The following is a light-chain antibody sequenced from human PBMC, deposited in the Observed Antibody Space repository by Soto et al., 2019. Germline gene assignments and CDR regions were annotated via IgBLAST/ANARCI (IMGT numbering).Light chain of an antibody. J-gene: IGKJ1*01. Sequence: IMLTQSPGTLSLYTGERATLSCRASQSVSSNLAWYQQKPGQAPRLLIYGASTRATGIPARFSGSGSGTEFTLTISSLQSEDFAVYYCQQYNNWPRTFGQGTKVDIK. V-gene: IGKV3-15*01. CDR3: QQYNNWPRT. CDR1: QSVSSN. CDR2: GAS.